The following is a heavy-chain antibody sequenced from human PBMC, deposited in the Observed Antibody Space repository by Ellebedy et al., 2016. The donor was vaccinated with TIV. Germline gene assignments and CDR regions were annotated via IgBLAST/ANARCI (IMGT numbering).Heavy chain of an antibody. V-gene: IGHV3-23*01. J-gene: IGHJ6*02. D-gene: IGHD6-13*01. CDR3: AKDTAADTYTYYYYGMDV. CDR2: ISGSGGST. CDR1: GFTFSSYA. Sequence: GESLKISXAASGFTFSSYAMSWVRQAPGKGLEWVSAISGSGGSTYYADSVKGRFTISRDNSKNTLYLQMNSLRAEDTAVYYCAKDTAADTYTYYYYGMDVWGQGTTVTVSS.